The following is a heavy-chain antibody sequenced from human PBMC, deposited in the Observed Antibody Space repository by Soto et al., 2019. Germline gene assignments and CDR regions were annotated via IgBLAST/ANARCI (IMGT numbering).Heavy chain of an antibody. CDR2: SFSSGGT. Sequence: GGSLRLSCASFGFPLDKYTMVWVRQAPGKGLEWVAESFSSGGTQYADSVKGRFTISRDSSRNMVFLQMNGLRVEDAALYYCARDREPDGIWTFDSWGQGALVTVS. CDR1: GFPLDKYT. CDR3: ARDREPDGIWTFDS. V-gene: IGHV3-53*01. J-gene: IGHJ4*02. D-gene: IGHD3-9*01.